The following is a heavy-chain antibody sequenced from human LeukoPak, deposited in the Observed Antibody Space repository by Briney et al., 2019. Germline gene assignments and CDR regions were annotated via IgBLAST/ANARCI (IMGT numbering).Heavy chain of an antibody. D-gene: IGHD2-15*01. V-gene: IGHV3-74*01. CDR3: GKIRLDSATGY. J-gene: IGHJ4*02. CDR1: GFTFSRYW. CDR2: INTDGRTI. Sequence: GGSLRLSCAASGFTFSRYWMHWVRQAPGKGLVWVSRINTDGRTITYADSVRGRFTISRDNFKNTMYLQMSSLRAEDTAVYYCGKIRLDSATGYWGQGTLVTVSS.